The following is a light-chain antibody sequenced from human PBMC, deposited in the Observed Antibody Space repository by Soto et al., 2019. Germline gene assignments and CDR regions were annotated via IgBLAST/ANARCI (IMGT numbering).Light chain of an antibody. J-gene: IGLJ3*02. V-gene: IGLV1-47*01. CDR2: RNN. CDR3: AAWDDSLSGGG. Sequence: QSVLTQPPSASGTPGQRVTISCSGSSSNIGSNYVYWYQQLPGTAPKLLIYRNNQRPSGVPDRFSGSKSGTSASLAISGLRSEDEADYYCAAWDDSLSGGGFGGGTKVTV. CDR1: SSNIGSNY.